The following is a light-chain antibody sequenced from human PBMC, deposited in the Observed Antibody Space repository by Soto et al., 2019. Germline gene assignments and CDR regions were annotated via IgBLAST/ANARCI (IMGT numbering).Light chain of an antibody. CDR1: QSVSSN. V-gene: IGKV3-15*01. J-gene: IGKJ1*01. CDR2: GAS. Sequence: EILMTQSPATLSVSPGERATLSCRTSQSVSSNLAWYQQKPGQAPRLLIYGASTRATGIPARFSGSGSGTDFTLTISSLRSEDFAVYYCQQYNNWPGTFGQGTRVAVK. CDR3: QQYNNWPGT.